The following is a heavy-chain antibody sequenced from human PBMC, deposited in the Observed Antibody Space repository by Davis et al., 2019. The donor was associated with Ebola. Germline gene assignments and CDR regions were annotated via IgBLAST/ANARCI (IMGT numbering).Heavy chain of an antibody. CDR3: AKGGGTSWFGS. CDR1: GFTFSRYA. V-gene: IGHV3-23*01. Sequence: GGSLRISCAASGFTFSRYAMNWVLQAKGKRLQWVSATSGSGDSTHHADSVRGRFAISRDNSKNTLNLQMNSLRVDNTAVYYCAKGGGTSWFGSWGQGVLVTISS. D-gene: IGHD2-15*01. J-gene: IGHJ5*01. CDR2: TSGSGDST.